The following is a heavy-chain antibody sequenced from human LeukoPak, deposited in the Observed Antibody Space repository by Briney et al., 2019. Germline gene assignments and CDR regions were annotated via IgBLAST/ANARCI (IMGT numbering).Heavy chain of an antibody. Sequence: SETLSLTCTVSGGSISSYYWSWIRQPPGKGLEWIGYIYYSGSTNYNPSLKSRVTISVDTSKNQFSLKLSSVTAADTAVYYCARCCGSSSDYWGQGTLVTVSS. CDR2: IYYSGST. D-gene: IGHD6-13*01. CDR1: GGSISSYY. V-gene: IGHV4-59*01. CDR3: ARCCGSSSDY. J-gene: IGHJ4*02.